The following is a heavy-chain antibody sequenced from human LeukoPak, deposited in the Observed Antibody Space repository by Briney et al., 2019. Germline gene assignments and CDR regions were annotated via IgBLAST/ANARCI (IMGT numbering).Heavy chain of an antibody. CDR2: INHSGST. CDR1: GGSFSGYY. D-gene: IGHD3-9*01. Sequence: SETLSLTCAVYGGSFSGYYWSWIRQPPGKGLEWVGEINHSGSTNYNPSLKSRVTISVDTSKNQFSLKLSSVTAADTAVYYCASECCVPAPPRELNYDILTGYYTPCDYYGMDVWGQGTTVTVSS. V-gene: IGHV4-34*01. CDR3: ASECCVPAPPRELNYDILTGYYTPCDYYGMDV. J-gene: IGHJ6*02.